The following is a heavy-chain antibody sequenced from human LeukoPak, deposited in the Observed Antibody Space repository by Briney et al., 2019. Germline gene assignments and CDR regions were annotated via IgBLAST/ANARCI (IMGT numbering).Heavy chain of an antibody. Sequence: PSETLSLTCTVSGGSVSGGVYNCSSIRQPPGKGLEWIGYIYYSGSTNYNPSLKSRVTISVDTSKNQFSLKLSSVTAADTAVYYCARADPPYYDSSGYLQCWGQGTLVTVSS. CDR2: IYYSGST. V-gene: IGHV4-61*08. D-gene: IGHD3-22*01. J-gene: IGHJ4*02. CDR3: ARADPPYYDSSGYLQC. CDR1: GGSVSGGVYN.